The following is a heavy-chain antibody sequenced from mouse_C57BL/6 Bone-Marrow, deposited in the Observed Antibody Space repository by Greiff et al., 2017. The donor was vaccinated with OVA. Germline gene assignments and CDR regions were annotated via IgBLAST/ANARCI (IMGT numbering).Heavy chain of an antibody. V-gene: IGHV5-4*01. CDR3: ARDLSYYSNPNYYYAMDY. CDR1: GFTFSSYA. Sequence: EVKVVESGGGLVKPGGSLKLSCAASGFTFSSYAMSWVRQTPEKRLEWVATISDGGSYTYYPDNVKGRFTISRDNAKNNLYLQMRHLKSEDTAIYYCARDLSYYSNPNYYYAMDYWGQGTSCTVSS. J-gene: IGHJ4*01. D-gene: IGHD2-5*01. CDR2: ISDGGSYT.